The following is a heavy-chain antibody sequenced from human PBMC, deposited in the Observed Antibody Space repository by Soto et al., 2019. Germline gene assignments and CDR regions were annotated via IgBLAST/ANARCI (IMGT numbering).Heavy chain of an antibody. CDR1: GVSIISNYW. D-gene: IGHD2-15*01. CDR3: ARTDNVGYYPY. V-gene: IGHV4-38-2*01. Sequence: ETLSLTCAVSGVSIISNYWWAWIRQSPGEGLVWIGSIYHSGTTYYNPSLESRVIISVDTSESRFALRLTSVTAADSAVYYCARTDNVGYYPYCGQGTLVTASS. J-gene: IGHJ4*02. CDR2: IYHSGTT.